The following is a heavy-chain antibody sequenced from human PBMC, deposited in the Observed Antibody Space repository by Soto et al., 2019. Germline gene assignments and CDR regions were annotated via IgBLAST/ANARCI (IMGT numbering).Heavy chain of an antibody. CDR2: IYYSGST. V-gene: IGHV4-30-4*01. D-gene: IGHD3-3*01. CDR1: GGSISSGDYY. Sequence: PSETLSLTCTVSGGSISSGDYYWSWIRQPPGKGLEWIGYIYYSGSTYYNQSLKSRDTISVDTSKNHFSLKLSSVTAADTAVYYCARGPSADKVDYWGQGNLVTVS. CDR3: ARGPSADKVDY. J-gene: IGHJ4*02.